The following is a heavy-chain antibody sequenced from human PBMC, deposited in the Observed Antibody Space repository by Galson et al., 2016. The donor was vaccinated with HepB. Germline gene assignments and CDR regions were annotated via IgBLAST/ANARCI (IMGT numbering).Heavy chain of an antibody. CDR1: DFSFRTSW. V-gene: IGHV3-74*01. J-gene: IGHJ6*02. CDR2: IKSDGSGT. Sequence: SLRLSCAASDFSFRTSWMHWVRQAPGKGLVWVSNIKSDGSGTTYADPVKGRFTISRDNAKNTLYLQMNSLRVEDTAVYYCVRDYHYTLDVWGQGTTVTVSS. D-gene: IGHD3-16*02. CDR3: VRDYHYTLDV.